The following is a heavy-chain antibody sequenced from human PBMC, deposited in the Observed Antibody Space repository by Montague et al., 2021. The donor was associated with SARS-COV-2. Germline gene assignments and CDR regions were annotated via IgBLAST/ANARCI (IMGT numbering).Heavy chain of an antibody. CDR1: GFTVSSTY. V-gene: IGHV3-66*01. CDR2: ISSSSVT. CDR3: ARESSQFFGSGPLDY. D-gene: IGHD3-10*01. J-gene: IGHJ4*02. Sequence: SLRLSCAASGFTVSSTYMNWVRQVPGKGLEWVSSISSSSVTYSADSLKGRFTFSRDNSKNTVYLQMNSLRAEDTAVYFCARESSQFFGSGPLDYWSQGSLVTVSS.